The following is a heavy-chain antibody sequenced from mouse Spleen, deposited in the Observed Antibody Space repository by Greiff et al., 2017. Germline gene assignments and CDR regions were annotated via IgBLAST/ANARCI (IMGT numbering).Heavy chain of an antibody. J-gene: IGHJ3*01. CDR3: ARHYYGSSSAWFAY. D-gene: IGHD1-1*01. CDR1: GFTFSSYG. CDR2: ISSGGSYT. Sequence: EVHLVESGGDLVKPGGSLKLSCAASGFTFSSYGMSWVRQTPDKRLEWVATISSGGSYTYYPDSVKGRFTISRDNAKNTLYLQMSSLKSEDTAMYYCARHYYGSSSAWFAYWGQGTLVTVSA. V-gene: IGHV5-6*01.